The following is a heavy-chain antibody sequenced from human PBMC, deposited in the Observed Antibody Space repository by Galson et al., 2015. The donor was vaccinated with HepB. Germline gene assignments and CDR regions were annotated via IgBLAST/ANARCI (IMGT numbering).Heavy chain of an antibody. CDR2: ISINSGNT. J-gene: IGHJ4*02. CDR3: ARDRLHSLDY. CDR1: GYTLTNYH. V-gene: IGHV1-18*04. Sequence: SVKVSCKASGYTLTNYHFHWVRQAPGQGLEWLGWISINSGNTNYAQRLQGRVTLTRDTSTNTAYMELRRLRSDDAAVYYCARDRLHSLDYWGQGTLVTVSS.